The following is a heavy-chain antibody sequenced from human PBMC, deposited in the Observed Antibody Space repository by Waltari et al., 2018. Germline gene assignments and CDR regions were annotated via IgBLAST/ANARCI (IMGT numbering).Heavy chain of an antibody. D-gene: IGHD3-3*01. J-gene: IGHJ2*01. CDR2: INHSGST. V-gene: IGHV4-34*01. Sequence: QVQLQQWGAGLLKPSETLSLTCAVYGGSFSGYYWSWIRQPPGKGLEWIGEINHSGSTNYNPSLKSRVTISVDTSKNQFSLKLSSVTAADTAVYYCARGERITIFGVPPRYFDLWGRGTLVTVSS. CDR3: ARGERITIFGVPPRYFDL. CDR1: GGSFSGYY.